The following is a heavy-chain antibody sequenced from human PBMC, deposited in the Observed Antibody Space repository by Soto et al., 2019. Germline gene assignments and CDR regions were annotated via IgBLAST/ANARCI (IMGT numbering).Heavy chain of an antibody. J-gene: IGHJ4*02. CDR1: AASFSKYY. V-gene: IGHV4-59*01. CDR2: IYFNGNT. D-gene: IGHD3-16*01. Sequence: SETLSLTCTVSAASFSKYYWTCIRQPPGKGLEWIGYIYFNGNTKYNPSLEGRLTISIDTSKKEFSLKLTSVTAADAAVYYCASVTFGGIVLAHWGQGTLVNVS. CDR3: ASVTFGGIVLAH.